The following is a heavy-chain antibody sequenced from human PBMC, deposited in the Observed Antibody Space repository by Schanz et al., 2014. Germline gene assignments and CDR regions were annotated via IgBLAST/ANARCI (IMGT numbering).Heavy chain of an antibody. V-gene: IGHV3-33*08. Sequence: VQLVESGGGVVQPGRSLRLSCAASGFSFSTYAMHWVRQAPGKGLEWVAVILYDGSKTYYADSVKGRFTISRDNSKNTLYLQMNSLRAEDTAVYYCAREGAFTGSYSLDYWGQGTLVTVSS. CDR1: GFSFSTYA. D-gene: IGHD1-26*01. CDR3: AREGAFTGSYSLDY. J-gene: IGHJ4*02. CDR2: ILYDGSKT.